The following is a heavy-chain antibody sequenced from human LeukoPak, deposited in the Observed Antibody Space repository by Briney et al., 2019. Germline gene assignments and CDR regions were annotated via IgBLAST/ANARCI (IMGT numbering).Heavy chain of an antibody. CDR3: TRAYDFWSGSHFDY. Sequence: GGSLRLSCTASGFTFGDYAMSWVRQAPGKGLEWVGFIRSKAYGGTTEYAASVKGRFTISRDDFKSIAYLQMNSLKTEDTAVYYCTRAYDFWSGSHFDYWGQGTLVTVSS. CDR1: GFTFGDYA. J-gene: IGHJ4*02. D-gene: IGHD3-3*01. V-gene: IGHV3-49*04. CDR2: IRSKAYGGTT.